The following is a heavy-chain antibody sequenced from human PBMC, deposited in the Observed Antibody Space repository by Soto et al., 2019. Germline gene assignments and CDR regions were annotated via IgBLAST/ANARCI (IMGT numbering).Heavy chain of an antibody. J-gene: IGHJ3*02. Sequence: ASVKVSCKASGYTFTSYYMHWVLQAPGQGLEWMGIINPSGGSTSYAQKFQGRVTMTRDTSTSTVYMELSSLRSEDTAVYYCARERAPNYYDSSGHDAFDIWGRG. D-gene: IGHD3-22*01. V-gene: IGHV1-46*01. CDR1: GYTFTSYY. CDR2: INPSGGST. CDR3: ARERAPNYYDSSGHDAFDI.